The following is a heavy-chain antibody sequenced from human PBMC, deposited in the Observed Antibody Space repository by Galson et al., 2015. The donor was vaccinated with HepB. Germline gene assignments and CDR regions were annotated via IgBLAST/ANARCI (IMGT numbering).Heavy chain of an antibody. D-gene: IGHD3-10*01. J-gene: IGHJ6*02. CDR3: ARDSGGWGLEGELLLPDYYGMDV. Sequence: SETLSLTCTVSGGSISSYYWSWIRQPPGKGLEWIGYIYYSGSTNYNPSLKSRVTISVDTSKNQFSLKLSAVTAADTAVYYCARDSGGWGLEGELLLPDYYGMDVWGQGTTVTVSS. CDR1: GGSISSYY. CDR2: IYYSGST. V-gene: IGHV4-59*01.